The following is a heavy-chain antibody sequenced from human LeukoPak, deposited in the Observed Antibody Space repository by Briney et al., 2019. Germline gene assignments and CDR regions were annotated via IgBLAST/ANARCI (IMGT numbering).Heavy chain of an antibody. Sequence: ASVKVSCKASGGTFSSYAISWVRQAPRQGLEWMGGIIPIFGTANYAQKFQGRVTITADESTSTAYMELSSLRSEDTAVYYCARDATEGRSLMFYWGQGTLVTVSS. CDR2: IIPIFGTA. CDR1: GGTFSSYA. D-gene: IGHD3-10*02. CDR3: ARDATEGRSLMFY. J-gene: IGHJ4*02. V-gene: IGHV1-69*01.